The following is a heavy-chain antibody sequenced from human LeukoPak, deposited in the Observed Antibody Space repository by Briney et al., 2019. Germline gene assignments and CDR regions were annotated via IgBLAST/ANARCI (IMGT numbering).Heavy chain of an antibody. J-gene: IGHJ3*02. CDR3: ARVGHLREGSDAFDI. CDR1: RGSISSYY. Sequence: SETLSLTCTVSRGSISSYYWSWIRQPPGKGLEWIGYIYYSGSTYYNPSLKSRVTISVDRSKNQFSLKLSSVTAADTAVYYCARVGHLREGSDAFDIWGQGTMVTVSS. CDR2: IYYSGST. D-gene: IGHD3-10*01. V-gene: IGHV4-59*12.